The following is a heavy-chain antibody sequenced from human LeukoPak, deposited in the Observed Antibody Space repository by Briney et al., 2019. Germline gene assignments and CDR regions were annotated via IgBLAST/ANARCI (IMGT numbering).Heavy chain of an antibody. CDR1: GFTFSSHS. V-gene: IGHV3-23*01. CDR3: AKDLQLLPMAY. Sequence: GGPLRLSCAASGFTFSSHSMNWVRQAPGKGLEWVSAISGSGGSTYYADSVKGRFTISRDNSKNTLYLQMNSLRAEDTAVYYCAKDLQLLPMAYWGQGTLVTVSS. D-gene: IGHD2-2*01. J-gene: IGHJ4*02. CDR2: ISGSGGST.